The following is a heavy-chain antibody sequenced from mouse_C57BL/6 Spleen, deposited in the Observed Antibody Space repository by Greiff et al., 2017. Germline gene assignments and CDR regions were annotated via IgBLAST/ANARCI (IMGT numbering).Heavy chain of an antibody. CDR2: IHPNSGST. D-gene: IGHD2-4*01. Sequence: QVQLKQPGAELVKPGASVKLSCKASGYTFTSYWMHWVKQRPGQGLEWIGMIHPNSGSTNYNEKFKSKATLTVDKSSSTAYMQLRSLTSEDSAVYYCARGGHDYDDDDGWYFDVWGTGTTVTVSS. CDR1: GYTFTSYW. CDR3: ARGGHDYDDDDGWYFDV. J-gene: IGHJ1*03. V-gene: IGHV1-64*01.